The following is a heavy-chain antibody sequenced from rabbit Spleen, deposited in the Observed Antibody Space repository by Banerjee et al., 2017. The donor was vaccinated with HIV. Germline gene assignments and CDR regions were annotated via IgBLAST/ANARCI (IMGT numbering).Heavy chain of an antibody. J-gene: IGHJ4*01. Sequence: QEQLEESGGGLVQPEGSLTLTCKASGFHVSSYYMNWVRQAPGKGLEWIGYIDPVFGVTYYASWVNGRFSISRENTQNTVYLQLNSLTAADTATYFCARDLVAVIGWNFNLWGPGPWSPS. CDR2: IDPVFGVT. V-gene: IGHV1S47*01. D-gene: IGHD5-1*01. CDR1: GFHVSSYY. CDR3: ARDLVAVIGWNFNL.